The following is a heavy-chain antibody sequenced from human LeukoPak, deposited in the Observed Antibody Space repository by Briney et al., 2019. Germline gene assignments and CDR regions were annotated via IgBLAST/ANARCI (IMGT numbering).Heavy chain of an antibody. CDR1: GFTFSSYS. CDR3: ARDRSGYDP. J-gene: IGHJ5*02. V-gene: IGHV3-48*01. Sequence: GGSLRLSCAASGFTFSSYSMNWVRQAPGKGLEWVSYISSSSSTIYYADSVKGRFTISRDNSKNTLYLQMNSLRAEDTAVYYCARDRSGYDPWGQGTLVTVSS. D-gene: IGHD5-12*01. CDR2: ISSSSSTI.